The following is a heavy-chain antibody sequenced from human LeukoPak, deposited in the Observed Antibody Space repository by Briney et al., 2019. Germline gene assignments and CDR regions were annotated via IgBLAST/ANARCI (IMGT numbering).Heavy chain of an antibody. Sequence: LSGGSLRLSCAASRFTFSSYEMNWVRQAPGKGLEWVSYISSSGSTIYYADSVKGRFTISRDNAKNSLYLQMNSLRAEDTAVYYCARAQYYYGSGSYDYFDYWGQGTLVTVSS. J-gene: IGHJ4*02. CDR2: ISSSGSTI. V-gene: IGHV3-48*03. CDR3: ARAQYYYGSGSYDYFDY. D-gene: IGHD3-10*01. CDR1: RFTFSSYE.